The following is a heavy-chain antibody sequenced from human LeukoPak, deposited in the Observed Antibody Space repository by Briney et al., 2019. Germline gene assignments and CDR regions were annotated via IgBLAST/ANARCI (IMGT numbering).Heavy chain of an antibody. CDR2: INPSSGDT. V-gene: IGHV1-2*06. CDR3: ARALGKVFDS. CDR1: GYTFTGYY. J-gene: IGHJ4*02. D-gene: IGHD3-16*01. Sequence: ASVKVSCKASGYTFTGYYVHWMRQAPGQGPEWVGQINPSSGDTYYALKFQGRVTMTRDTSINTAYMELSRLVFDDTAVYYCARALGKVFDSWGQGTLVTVSS.